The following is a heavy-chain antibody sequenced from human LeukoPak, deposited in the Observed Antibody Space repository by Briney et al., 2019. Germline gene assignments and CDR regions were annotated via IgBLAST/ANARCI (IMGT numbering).Heavy chain of an antibody. CDR3: ARIYCCSTSCYYREGNWFDP. Sequence: SVKVSCKASGGTFSSYAISWVRQAPGQGLEWMGGIIPIFGTANYAQKFQGRVTITAGESTSTAYMELSSLRSEDTAVYYCARIYCCSTSCYYREGNWFDPWGQGTLVTVSS. CDR1: GGTFSSYA. J-gene: IGHJ5*02. CDR2: IIPIFGTA. D-gene: IGHD2-2*01. V-gene: IGHV1-69*13.